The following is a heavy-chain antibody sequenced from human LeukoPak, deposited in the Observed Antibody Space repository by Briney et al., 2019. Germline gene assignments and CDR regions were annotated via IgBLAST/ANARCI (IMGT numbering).Heavy chain of an antibody. CDR2: IYYSGST. Sequence: SSETLSLTCTVSGGSISSGDYYWGWIRQPPGKGLEWIGSIYYSGSTYYNPSLKSRVTISVDTSKNQFSLKLSSVTAADTAVYYCARGERNYGDYVPHFDYWGQGTLVTVSS. J-gene: IGHJ4*02. D-gene: IGHD4-17*01. V-gene: IGHV4-39*07. CDR1: GGSISSGDYY. CDR3: ARGERNYGDYVPHFDY.